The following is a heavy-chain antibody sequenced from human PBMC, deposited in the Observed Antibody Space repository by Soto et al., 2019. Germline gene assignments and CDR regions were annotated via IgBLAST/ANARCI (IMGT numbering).Heavy chain of an antibody. V-gene: IGHV4-4*07. CDR2: VYPSGHT. CDR3: ARESGENWSYEAY. D-gene: IGHD1-7*01. Sequence: QVHVQESGPGLVKPAETLSLTCAVSGDSISSYSWNWIRQTAGRGLEWIGCVYPSGHTQYRSSFETRVTVSVDMSTNQFFLELRSVTAADTAVYYCARESGENWSYEAYWGQGTQVTVSS. CDR1: GDSISSYS. J-gene: IGHJ4*02.